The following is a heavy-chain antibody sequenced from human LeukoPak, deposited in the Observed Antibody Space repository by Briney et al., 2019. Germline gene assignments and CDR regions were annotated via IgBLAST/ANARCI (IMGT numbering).Heavy chain of an antibody. Sequence: GESLQIFCKGSGYSFTSCWFGWGRQLPGKGVEWWGIIYPGDSDTRYSPSFQGQVTISADKSNSTAYLQWSSLKASDTAMYYCASHYYDSSGYYIDYWGQGTLVTVSS. CDR2: IYPGDSDT. CDR3: ASHYYDSSGYYIDY. CDR1: GYSFTSCW. V-gene: IGHV5-51*01. J-gene: IGHJ4*02. D-gene: IGHD3-22*01.